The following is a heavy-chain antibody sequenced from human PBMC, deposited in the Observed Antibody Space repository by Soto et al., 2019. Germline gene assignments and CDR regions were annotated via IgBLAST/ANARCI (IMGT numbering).Heavy chain of an antibody. CDR1: GGTFSSYT. J-gene: IGHJ4*02. CDR2: IIPILGIA. Sequence: GASVKVSCKASGGTFSSYTISWVRQAPGQGLEWMGRIIPILGIANYAQKFQGRVTITADKSTSTAYMELSSLRSEDTAVYYCARGCLRRSTSCYDVSNWGQGTLVTVSS. V-gene: IGHV1-69*02. D-gene: IGHD2-2*01. CDR3: ARGCLRRSTSCYDVSN.